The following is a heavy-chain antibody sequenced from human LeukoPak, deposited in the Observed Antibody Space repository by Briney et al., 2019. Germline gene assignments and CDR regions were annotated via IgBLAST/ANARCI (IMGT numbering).Heavy chain of an antibody. CDR1: GGTFSSYA. J-gene: IGHJ4*02. D-gene: IGHD3-22*01. CDR3: ARVSEYYYDSSGES. CDR2: IIPIFGTA. V-gene: IGHV1-69*05. Sequence: ASEKVSCKASGGTFSSYAISWVRQAPGQGLEWMGGIIPIFGTANYAQKFQGRVTITTDESTSTAYMELSSLRSEDTAVYYCARVSEYYYDSSGESWGQGTLVTVSS.